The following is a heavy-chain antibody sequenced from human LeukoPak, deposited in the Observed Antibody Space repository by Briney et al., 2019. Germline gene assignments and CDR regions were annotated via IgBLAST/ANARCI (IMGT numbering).Heavy chain of an antibody. Sequence: GGSLRLSCAASGFTFSSYWMSWVRQAPGKGLEWVANIKQDGSEKYYVDTVKGRFTISRDNAKKSLYLLMNSLRAEDTAVYYCARDDTVTTRVGFIDWGQGTLVTVSS. CDR1: GFTFSSYW. CDR3: ARDDTVTTRVGFID. J-gene: IGHJ4*02. V-gene: IGHV3-7*01. D-gene: IGHD4-17*01. CDR2: IKQDGSEK.